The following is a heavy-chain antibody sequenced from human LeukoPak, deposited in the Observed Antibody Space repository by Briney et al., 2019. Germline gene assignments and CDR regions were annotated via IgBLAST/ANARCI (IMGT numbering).Heavy chain of an antibody. CDR1: GFTVSSNY. V-gene: IGHV3-7*01. D-gene: IGHD2-21*02. CDR2: IKQDGSEK. Sequence: PGGSLRLSCAASGFTVSSNYMSWVRQAPGKGLEWVANIKQDGSEKYYVDSVKGRFTISRDNAKNSLYLQMNSLRAEDTAVYYCARDRWAVNCGGDCYPEYFQHWGQGTLVTVSS. J-gene: IGHJ1*01. CDR3: ARDRWAVNCGGDCYPEYFQH.